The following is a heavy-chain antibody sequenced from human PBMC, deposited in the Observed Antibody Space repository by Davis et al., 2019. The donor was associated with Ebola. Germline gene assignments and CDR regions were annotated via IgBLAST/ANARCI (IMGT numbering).Heavy chain of an antibody. CDR2: ITWNSGSI. CDR1: GFTFDDYA. Sequence: SLKISCAASGFTFDDYAIHWVRQAPGKGLEWVSGITWNSGSIVYADSVKGRFTISRDNAKNSLYLQMNSLRAEDTAVYYCAKASQSLEWLSDSWGQGTLVTVSP. J-gene: IGHJ4*02. CDR3: AKASQSLEWLSDS. V-gene: IGHV3-9*01. D-gene: IGHD3-3*01.